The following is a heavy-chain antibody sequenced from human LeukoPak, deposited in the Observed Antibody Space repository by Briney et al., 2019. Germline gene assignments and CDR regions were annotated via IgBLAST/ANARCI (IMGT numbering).Heavy chain of an antibody. Sequence: GGSLRLSCAASGFTFDDYTMHWVRQAPGKGLEWVSLISWDGGSTYYADSVKGRFTISRDNSKNSLYLQMNSLRTEDTALYYCAKIRGTYDSSGYFDYWGQGTLVTVSS. CDR1: GFTFDDYT. D-gene: IGHD3-22*01. CDR3: AKIRGTYDSSGYFDY. CDR2: ISWDGGST. J-gene: IGHJ4*02. V-gene: IGHV3-43*01.